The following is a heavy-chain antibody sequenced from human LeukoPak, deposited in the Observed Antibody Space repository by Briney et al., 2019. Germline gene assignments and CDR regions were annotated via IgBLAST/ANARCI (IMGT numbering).Heavy chain of an antibody. D-gene: IGHD6-19*01. V-gene: IGHV3-7*03. Sequence: ANINEGGSQKYYLGSVTVRFTISRDNDKNSLYLQMNSLSAEDTARYYCARDGGWHRFDYWGQGTLVIVSS. CDR3: ARDGGWHRFDY. CDR2: INEGGSQK. J-gene: IGHJ4*02.